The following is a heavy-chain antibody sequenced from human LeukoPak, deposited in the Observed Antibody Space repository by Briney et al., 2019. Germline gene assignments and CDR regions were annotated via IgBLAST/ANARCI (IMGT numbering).Heavy chain of an antibody. D-gene: IGHD2-15*01. CDR1: GGSISSSNW. CDR2: IYHSGST. J-gene: IGHJ5*02. V-gene: IGHV4-4*02. CDR3: ARRVAATLSWFDP. Sequence: SGTLSLTCAVSGGSISSSNWWSWVRQPPGKGLEWIGEIYHSGSTNYNPSLKSRVTISVDKSKNQFSLKLSSATAADTAVYYCARRVAATLSWFDPWGQGTLVTVSS.